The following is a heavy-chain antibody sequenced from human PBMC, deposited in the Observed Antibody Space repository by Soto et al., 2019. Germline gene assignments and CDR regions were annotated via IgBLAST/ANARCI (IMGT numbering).Heavy chain of an antibody. D-gene: IGHD1-26*01. J-gene: IGHJ6*02. CDR3: ARDQWDYENFYGLDV. Sequence: QVQLQESGPGLVRPSQTLSLTCTVSGGSISRGGYYWCWIRQLQGKVLEWIGYIYYSWTTYYNPSLKSLVTIAVAPSNNHFSLRLSSVTAADTAVYYCARDQWDYENFYGLDVWGQGTTVTVSS. CDR1: GGSISRGGYY. CDR2: IYYSWTT. V-gene: IGHV4-31*01.